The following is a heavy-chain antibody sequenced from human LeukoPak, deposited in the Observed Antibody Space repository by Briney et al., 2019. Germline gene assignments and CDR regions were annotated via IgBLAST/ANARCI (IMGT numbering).Heavy chain of an antibody. J-gene: IGHJ4*02. V-gene: IGHV3-53*01. CDR1: GFTVSSNN. CDR2: IYTDGST. Sequence: GGSLRLSCAASGFTVSSNNMSWVRQAPGKGLEWVSIIYTDGSTYYADSVKGRSTIPRDNSRSTLYLQMSSLRAEDTAVYYCARATYYYDTSGYRDFYFDSWGQGTLVTVSS. D-gene: IGHD3-22*01. CDR3: ARATYYYDTSGYRDFYFDS.